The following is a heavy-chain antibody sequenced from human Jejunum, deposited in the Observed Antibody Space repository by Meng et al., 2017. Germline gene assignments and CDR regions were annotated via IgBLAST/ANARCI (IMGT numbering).Heavy chain of an antibody. V-gene: IGHV4-34*01. D-gene: IGHD3-22*01. CDR2: INHSGST. J-gene: IGHJ4*02. Sequence: QVQLQQWGAGLLKPSETLSLTCAVYGGSFSGYYWTWIRQPPGKGLEWIGEINHSGSTNYNPSLKSRVTMSIDTSKNQFFLKLGSVTAADTAVYYCARRAGFSDSSAYLDYWGQGTLVTVSS. CDR1: GGSFSGYY. CDR3: ARRAGFSDSSAYLDY.